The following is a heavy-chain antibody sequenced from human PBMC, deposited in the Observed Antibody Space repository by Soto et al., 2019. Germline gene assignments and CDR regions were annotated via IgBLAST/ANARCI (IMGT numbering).Heavy chain of an antibody. CDR3: ARSQWLPHHYYYYYMDV. D-gene: IGHD5-12*01. Sequence: GGSLRLSCAASGFTFSSYGMHWVRQAPGKGLEWVAVIWYDGSNKYYADSVKGRFTISRDNSKNTLYLQMNSLRAEDTAVYYCARSQWLPHHYYYYYMDVWGKGTTVTVSS. CDR1: GFTFSSYG. J-gene: IGHJ6*03. V-gene: IGHV3-33*01. CDR2: IWYDGSNK.